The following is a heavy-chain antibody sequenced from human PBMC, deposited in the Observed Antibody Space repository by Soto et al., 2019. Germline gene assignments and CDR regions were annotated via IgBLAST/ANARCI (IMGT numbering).Heavy chain of an antibody. J-gene: IGHJ5*02. CDR1: GYTFIRYG. CDR3: VRDETSSAGLDP. Sequence: ASVKVSCKASGYTFIRYGISWVRQAPGQGLEWMGWISTHNGNTYYAQNFQGRVTMTSDTPTSTAYMELRSLRSDDTAFYYCVRDETSSAGLDPWGQGTLVTVSS. CDR2: ISTHNGNT. V-gene: IGHV1-18*01.